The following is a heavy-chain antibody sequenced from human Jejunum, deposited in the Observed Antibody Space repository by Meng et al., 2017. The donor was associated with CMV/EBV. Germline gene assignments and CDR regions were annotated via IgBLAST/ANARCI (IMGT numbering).Heavy chain of an antibody. D-gene: IGHD3-16*01. CDR2: IIPMFGKT. V-gene: IGHV1-69*05. CDR1: TSYH. CDR3: TRDVRGSGLLDKYYGMDV. Sequence: TSYHINWVRKATGKGLEWMGGIIPMFGKTKYAQKFQGRVTITTDESTSTAFMEVTSLRSEDTAIYYCTRDVRGSGLLDKYYGMDVWGQGTTVTVSS. J-gene: IGHJ6*02.